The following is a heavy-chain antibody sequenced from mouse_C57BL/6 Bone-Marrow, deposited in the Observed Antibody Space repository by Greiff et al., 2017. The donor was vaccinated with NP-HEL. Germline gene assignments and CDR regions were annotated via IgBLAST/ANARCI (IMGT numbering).Heavy chain of an antibody. V-gene: IGHV1-42*01. CDR1: GYSFTGYY. Sequence: VQLQQSGPELVKPGASVKISCKASGYSFTGYYMNWVKQSPEKSLEWIGEINPSTGGTTYNQKFKAKATLTVDKSSSTAYMQLKSLTSEDSAVYYCAKRGKKNGDGYYWYFDVWGTGTTVTVSS. CDR3: AKRGKKNGDGYYWYFDV. J-gene: IGHJ1*03. CDR2: INPSTGGT. D-gene: IGHD2-3*01.